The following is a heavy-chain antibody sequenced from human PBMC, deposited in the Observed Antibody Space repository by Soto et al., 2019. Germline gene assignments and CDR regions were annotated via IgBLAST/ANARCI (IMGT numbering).Heavy chain of an antibody. J-gene: IGHJ4*02. CDR3: ASLRYCSGGSCPGY. V-gene: IGHV3-30*03. CDR2: ISYDGSNK. D-gene: IGHD2-15*01. CDR1: GFTFSSYC. Sequence: VGSLILSCAASGFTFSSYCMHWVRQAPGKGLEWVAVISYDGSNKYYADSVKGRFTISRDNSKNTLYLQMNSLRAEDTAVYYCASLRYCSGGSCPGYWGQGTLVTVSS.